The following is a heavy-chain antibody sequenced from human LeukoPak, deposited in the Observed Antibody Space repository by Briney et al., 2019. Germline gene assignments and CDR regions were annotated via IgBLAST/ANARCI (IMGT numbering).Heavy chain of an antibody. V-gene: IGHV3-53*01. Sequence: GGSLRLSCEASGFTVISNYMSWVRQAPGKGLEWVSVIYSGGNTYYADSVEGRFTISRDNSKNTLYLQMKSLRAEDTAVYYCARRAGAYTHPYDYWGQGTLVTVS. CDR2: IYSGGNT. CDR3: ARRAGAYTHPYDY. CDR1: GFTVISNY. D-gene: IGHD3-16*01. J-gene: IGHJ4*02.